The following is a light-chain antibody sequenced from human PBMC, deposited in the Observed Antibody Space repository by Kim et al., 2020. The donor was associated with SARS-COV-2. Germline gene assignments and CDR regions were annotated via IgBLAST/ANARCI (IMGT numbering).Light chain of an antibody. V-gene: IGLV1-40*01. CDR3: QTYDTSLTGV. Sequence: QSALTQPPSVSGAPGQRVTISCTGSSSNIGAGYDVHWYQQFPGSAPKLLIFPDSNRPSGVPDRFSASKSGSSASLAIAGLQAEDEADYYCQTYDTSLTGVFGTGTKVTVL. CDR2: PDS. J-gene: IGLJ1*01. CDR1: SSNIGAGYD.